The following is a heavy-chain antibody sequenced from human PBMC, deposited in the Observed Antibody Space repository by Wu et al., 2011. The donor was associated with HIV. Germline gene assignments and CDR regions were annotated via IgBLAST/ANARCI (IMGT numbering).Heavy chain of an antibody. CDR2: IIPLLGTS. J-gene: IGHJ4*02. CDR1: GGDFRSYE. Sequence: QVQLVQSGAEVKKPGSSVKVSCKASGGDFRSYEINWVRQAPGQGLDWMGRIIPLLGTSTPAQRLQDRVTLTADESTSTAFLELTDLTSEDTAIYYCATSWEGLDSWGQGTLVAVSS. V-gene: IGHV1-69*11. CDR3: ATSWEGLDS. D-gene: IGHD1-26*01.